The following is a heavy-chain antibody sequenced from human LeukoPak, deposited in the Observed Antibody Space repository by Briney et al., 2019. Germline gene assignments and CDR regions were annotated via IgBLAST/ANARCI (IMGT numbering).Heavy chain of an antibody. V-gene: IGHV3-23*01. D-gene: IGHD1-26*01. CDR1: GFTFSSYA. Sequence: AGGSLRLSCAVSGFTFSSYAMTWVRQAPGKGLEWVSGISGSGSSTYYADSVRGRFTISRDNSKNTLYLQMNSLRAEDTAVYYCATSPQSSGTYPRGTDYWGQGTLVTVSS. CDR3: ATSPQSSGTYPRGTDY. CDR2: ISGSGSST. J-gene: IGHJ4*02.